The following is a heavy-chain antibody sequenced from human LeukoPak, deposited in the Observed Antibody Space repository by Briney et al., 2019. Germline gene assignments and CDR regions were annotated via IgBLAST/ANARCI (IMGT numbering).Heavy chain of an antibody. D-gene: IGHD2-15*01. CDR2: INSDGSST. CDR1: GFTFSRYS. CDR3: AREEVCSGGSCYETRLGY. J-gene: IGHJ4*02. Sequence: GGSLRLSCAASGFTFSRYSMHWVRHAPGKGLGWVSHINSDGSSTSYADSVKGRFTISRDNAKNTLDLQMNSLRAEDTAVYYCAREEVCSGGSCYETRLGYWGQGSLVTVSP. V-gene: IGHV3-74*01.